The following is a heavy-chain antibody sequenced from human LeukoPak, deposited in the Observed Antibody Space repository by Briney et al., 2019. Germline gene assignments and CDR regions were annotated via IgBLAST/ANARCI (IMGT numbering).Heavy chain of an antibody. Sequence: SVKVSCKASGGTFSSYAISWVRQAPGQGLEWMGGIIPIFGTANYAQKFQGRVTITADESTSTAYMELSSLRSEDTAVYYCARSYYYDSRAPLDYWGQGTLVTVSS. CDR3: ARSYYYDSRAPLDY. CDR2: IIPIFGTA. CDR1: GGTFSSYA. D-gene: IGHD3-22*01. J-gene: IGHJ4*02. V-gene: IGHV1-69*01.